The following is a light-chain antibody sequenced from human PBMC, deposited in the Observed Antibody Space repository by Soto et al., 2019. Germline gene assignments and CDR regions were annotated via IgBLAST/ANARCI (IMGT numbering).Light chain of an antibody. V-gene: IGLV2-14*01. CDR1: SSDVGGYNY. Sequence: QSALTQPASVSGSPGQSITISCTGTSSDVGGYNYVSWYQQHPGKAPKLMIYDVSNRPSGVSNRFSGSKSGNTASLTISGLQAEDEADYYCRSYTSSSTLGVVFGGGTKLTV. CDR3: RSYTSSSTLGVV. J-gene: IGLJ2*01. CDR2: DVS.